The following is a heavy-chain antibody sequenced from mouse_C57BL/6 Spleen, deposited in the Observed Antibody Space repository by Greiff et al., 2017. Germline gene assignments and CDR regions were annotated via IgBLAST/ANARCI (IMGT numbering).Heavy chain of an antibody. CDR2: IDPSDSET. CDR1: GYTFTSYW. D-gene: IGHD3-2*02. Sequence: QVQLKESGAELVRPGSSVKLSCKASGYTFTSYWMHWVKQRPIQGLEWIGNIDPSDSETHYNQKFKDKATLTVDKSSRTAYMQLSSLTSEDSAVYYCARRAQASYYFDYWGQGTTLTVSS. CDR3: ARRAQASYYFDY. V-gene: IGHV1-52*01. J-gene: IGHJ2*01.